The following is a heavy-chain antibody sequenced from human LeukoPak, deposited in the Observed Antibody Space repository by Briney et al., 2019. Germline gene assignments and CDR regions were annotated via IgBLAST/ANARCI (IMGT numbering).Heavy chain of an antibody. CDR1: GYSISSYY. V-gene: IGHV4-38-2*02. CDR2: VYHSGSS. CDR3: AGKYYYDSSGYFYVDY. Sequence: SETLSLTCTVSGYSISSYYWGWIRQPPGKGLEWIGSVYHSGSSYYNPSLKSRVTISIDTSKNRFSLKLRSVTAADTAVYYCAGKYYYDSSGYFYVDYWGQGTLVTVSS. D-gene: IGHD3-22*01. J-gene: IGHJ4*02.